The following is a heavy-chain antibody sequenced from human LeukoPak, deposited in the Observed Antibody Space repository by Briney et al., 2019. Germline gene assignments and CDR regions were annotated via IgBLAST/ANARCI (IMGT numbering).Heavy chain of an antibody. CDR2: VSNDGNKK. D-gene: IGHD4-17*01. V-gene: IGHV3-30-3*01. CDR3: ARESYGDYYIDY. Sequence: PGGSLRLSCAASGFTFNSYPMYWIRQAPGRGLEWVAVVSNDGNKKYYADSVKGRFTISRDQSKNTLYLQMNSLRAEDTALYYCARESYGDYYIDYWGQGTLVTVSS. J-gene: IGHJ4*02. CDR1: GFTFNSYP.